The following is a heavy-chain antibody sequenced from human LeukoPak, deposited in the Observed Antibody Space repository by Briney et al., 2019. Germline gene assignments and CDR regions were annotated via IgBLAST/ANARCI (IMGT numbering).Heavy chain of an antibody. J-gene: IGHJ4*02. V-gene: IGHV3-7*01. CDR1: GFTFSNYW. CDR2: IKQDGSEK. Sequence: QSGGSLRLSCAASGFTFSNYWLTWVRQAPGQGLEWVANIKQDGSEKHYVDSVKGRFTISRDNAKNSLYLQMNSLRAEDTAVYYCARDRQIAYWGREPWSPSPQ. CDR3: ARDRQIAY.